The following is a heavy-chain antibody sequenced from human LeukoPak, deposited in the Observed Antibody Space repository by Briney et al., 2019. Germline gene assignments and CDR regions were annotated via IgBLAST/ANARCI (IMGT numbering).Heavy chain of an antibody. CDR1: GGTFSSYA. CDR2: IIPIFGTA. D-gene: IGHD3-16*01. Sequence: GASVKVSCKASGGTFSSYAISRVRQAPGQGLEWMGGIIPIFGTANYAQKFQGRVTITADKSTSTAYMELSSLRSEDTAVYYCARETSDDYVWGSHYFDYWGQGTLVTVSS. J-gene: IGHJ4*02. CDR3: ARETSDDYVWGSHYFDY. V-gene: IGHV1-69*06.